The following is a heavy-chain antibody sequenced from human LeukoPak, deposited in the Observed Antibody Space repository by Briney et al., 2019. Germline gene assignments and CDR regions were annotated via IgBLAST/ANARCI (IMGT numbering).Heavy chain of an antibody. D-gene: IGHD2-15*01. CDR3: ASTIVVDAFDI. CDR2: IYHSGST. CDR1: GYSISSGYY. V-gene: IGHV4-38-2*01. J-gene: IGHJ3*02. Sequence: SETLSLTCAVSGYSISSGYYWGWIRQPPGKGLEWIGSIYHSGSTYYNPSLKSRVTISVDTSKNQFSLKLSSVTAADTAVYCCASTIVVDAFDIWGQGTMVTVSS.